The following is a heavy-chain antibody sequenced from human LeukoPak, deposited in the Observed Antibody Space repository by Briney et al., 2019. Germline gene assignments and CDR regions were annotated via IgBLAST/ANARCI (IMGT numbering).Heavy chain of an antibody. CDR2: VSSSGDRT. J-gene: IGHJ4*02. Sequence: GGSLRLSCAASGFTFSSYAMSWVRQAPGKGLEWVSSVSSSGDRTFYADSVKDRFTISRDNSKNTLYLQMSRLKAEDAAVYYCAKDRPNYHESNGHYYRRDGDYWGQGTLVTVSS. D-gene: IGHD3-22*01. CDR3: AKDRPNYHESNGHYYRRDGDY. V-gene: IGHV3-23*01. CDR1: GFTFSSYA.